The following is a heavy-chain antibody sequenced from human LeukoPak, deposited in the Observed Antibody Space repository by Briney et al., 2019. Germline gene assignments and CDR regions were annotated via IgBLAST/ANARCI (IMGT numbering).Heavy chain of an antibody. J-gene: IGHJ4*02. D-gene: IGHD7-27*01. CDR2: IYHSGNT. V-gene: IGHV4-38-2*02. CDR1: GYSISSGYY. Sequence: SETLSLTCTVSGYSISSGYYWAWIRQPPGKGLQWIGNIYHSGNTYYNPSLKSRVTISADTSKNQFSLKLYSVTAADTAVYYCATRKLGNDYWGQGTLVTVSS. CDR3: ATRKLGNDY.